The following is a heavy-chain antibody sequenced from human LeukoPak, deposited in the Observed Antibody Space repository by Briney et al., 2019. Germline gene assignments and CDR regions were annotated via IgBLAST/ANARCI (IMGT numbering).Heavy chain of an antibody. CDR1: GFTFSSYA. J-gene: IGHJ4*02. D-gene: IGHD5-24*01. CDR2: ISGSGGST. CDR3: AKDRVRWLQVFYFDY. Sequence: GGSLRLSCAASGFTFSSYAMSWVRQAPGKGLEWVSAISGSGGSTYYADPVKGRFTISRDNSKNTLYLQMNSLRAEDTAVYYCAKDRVRWLQVFYFDYWGQGTLVTVSS. V-gene: IGHV3-23*01.